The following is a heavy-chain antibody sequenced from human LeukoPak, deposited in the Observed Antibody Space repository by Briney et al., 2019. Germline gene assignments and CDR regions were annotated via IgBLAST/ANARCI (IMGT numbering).Heavy chain of an antibody. CDR1: GFTVSGYY. CDR3: ANLPGGVVVILGT. CDR2: INGRDDST. D-gene: IGHD3-22*01. V-gene: IGHV3-23*01. J-gene: IGHJ5*02. Sequence: GGSLRLSCAASGFTVSGYYMSWVRQAPGKGLEWVSTINGRDDSTYYADSVKGRFTISRDNSETTLYLQMNSLRADDTAVYYCANLPGGVVVILGTWGQGTLVTVSS.